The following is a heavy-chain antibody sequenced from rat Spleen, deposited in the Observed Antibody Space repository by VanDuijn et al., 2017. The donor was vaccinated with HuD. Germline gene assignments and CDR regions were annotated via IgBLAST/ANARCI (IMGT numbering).Heavy chain of an antibody. D-gene: IGHD4-6*01. CDR2: ISYDGSST. Sequence: EVQLVESGGGLVQPGRSLKVSCAASEFTFSDHNMAWVRQAPKKGLEWVATISYDGSSTYYRDSVKGRFTISRDNAKSTLYLQMDSLRSEDTATYYCARKLGYYVMDAWGQGASVTVSS. CDR3: ARKLGYYVMDA. J-gene: IGHJ4*01. V-gene: IGHV5-7*01. CDR1: EFTFSDHN.